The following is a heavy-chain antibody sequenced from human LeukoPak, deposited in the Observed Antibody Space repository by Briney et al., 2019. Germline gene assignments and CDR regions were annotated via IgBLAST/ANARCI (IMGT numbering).Heavy chain of an antibody. CDR1: GFTFSFFA. CDR3: AKDRPNYYGSNGHYYRREGDY. V-gene: IGHV3-23*01. CDR2: ITRIGDGT. D-gene: IGHD3-22*01. J-gene: IGHJ4*02. Sequence: TGGALRLSCTAYGFTFSFFAMSWVRQAPWKGLQWVSSITRIGDGTYYADSVKGRFTISRDNSENMLYLQMNSLRVEDTAVYFCAKDRPNYYGSNGHYYRREGDYWGQGTLVAVSS.